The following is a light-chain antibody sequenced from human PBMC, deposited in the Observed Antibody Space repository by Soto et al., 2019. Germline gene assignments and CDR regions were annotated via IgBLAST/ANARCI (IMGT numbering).Light chain of an antibody. V-gene: IGKV3-15*01. J-gene: IGKJ5*01. CDR2: GAS. CDR3: QQYNNWPPIT. CDR1: QSVSSN. Sequence: EIVMTQSPATLSVSPGERATLSCRASQSVSSNLAWYQQKPGQAPRLLIYGASTRATGIPARFSGSGSGTEFTPTLSRLPSEDFAVYYCQQYNNWPPITFGQGTRLEIK.